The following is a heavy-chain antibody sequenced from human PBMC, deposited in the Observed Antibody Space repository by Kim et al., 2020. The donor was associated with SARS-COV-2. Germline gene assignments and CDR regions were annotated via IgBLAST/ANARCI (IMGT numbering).Heavy chain of an antibody. CDR1: GGSFSGYY. D-gene: IGHD3-9*01. V-gene: IGHV4-34*01. CDR3: ARNTRNVLRYCDWLSIGFDY. J-gene: IGHJ4*02. CDR2: INHSGST. Sequence: SETLSLTCAVYGGSFSGYYWSWIRQPPGKGLEWIGEINHSGSTNCNPSLKSRVTISVDTSKNQFSLKLSSVTAADTAVYYCARNTRNVLRYCDWLSIGFDYWGQGTLVTVSS.